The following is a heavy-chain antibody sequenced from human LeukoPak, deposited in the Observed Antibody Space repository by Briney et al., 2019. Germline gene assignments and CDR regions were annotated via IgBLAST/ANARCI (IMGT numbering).Heavy chain of an antibody. CDR2: IYYSGST. Sequence: MPSETLSLTCTVSGGSISSYYWSWIRQPPGKGLEWIGYIYYSGSTNYNPSLTSRVTISVDTSKNQFSLKLTSVTAADTAVYYCVRTALSRQEGAFDIWGLGTMVTVSS. CDR3: VRTALSRQEGAFDI. J-gene: IGHJ3*02. V-gene: IGHV4-59*01. CDR1: GGSISSYY.